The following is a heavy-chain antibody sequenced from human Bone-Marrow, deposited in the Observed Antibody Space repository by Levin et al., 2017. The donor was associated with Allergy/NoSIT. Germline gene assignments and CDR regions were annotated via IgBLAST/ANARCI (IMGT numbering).Heavy chain of an antibody. V-gene: IGHV3-30*03. CDR3: VSVIINY. CDR2: TSYDGSQK. J-gene: IGHJ4*02. Sequence: PGGSLRLSCAASGFTFSSYGMHWVRQAPGKGLEWVAGTSYDGSQKYYGDSVMGRFTISRDNSKNTLSLEMNSLRVEDTAVYYCVSVIINYWGQGTLVTVSS. CDR1: GFTFSSYG. D-gene: IGHD3-10*01.